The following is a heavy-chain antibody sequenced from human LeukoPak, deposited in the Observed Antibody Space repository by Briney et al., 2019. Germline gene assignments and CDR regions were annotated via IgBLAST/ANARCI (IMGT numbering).Heavy chain of an antibody. J-gene: IGHJ5*02. V-gene: IGHV4-34*01. D-gene: IGHD6-19*01. CDR3: AREIAGFSKKQWLTYNWFDP. CDR1: GGSFSGYY. CDR2: INHSGST. Sequence: PSETLSLTRAVYGGSFSGYYWSWIRQPPGKGLEWIGEINHSGSTNYNPSLKSRVTISVDTSKNQFSLKLSSVTAADTAVYYCAREIAGFSKKQWLTYNWFDPWGQGTLVTVSS.